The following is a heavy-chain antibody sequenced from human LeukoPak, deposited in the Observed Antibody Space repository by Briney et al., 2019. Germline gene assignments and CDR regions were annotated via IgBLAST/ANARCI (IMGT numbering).Heavy chain of an antibody. CDR1: GYTFTGYY. CDR3: ARRGNYGDYFDY. CDR2: INPNSGST. D-gene: IGHD4-17*01. Sequence: ASVKVSCKASGYTFTGYYMHWVRQAPGQGLEWMGWINPNSGSTNYAQKFQGRVTMTRDTSISTAFMDLSKLRSDDTAVYYCARRGNYGDYFDYWGQGTLVTVSS. J-gene: IGHJ4*02. V-gene: IGHV1-2*02.